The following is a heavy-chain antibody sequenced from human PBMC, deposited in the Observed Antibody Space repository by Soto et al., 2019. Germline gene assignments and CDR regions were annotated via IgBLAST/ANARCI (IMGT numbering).Heavy chain of an antibody. CDR2: ISAYNGNT. Sequence: EASVKVSCKASGYTFTNFGVNWVRQAPGQGLEWMGWISAYNGNTYYAQKFQDRVTMTTDTSTSTAYMELRSLRADDTATYYCARDPRKLVHYYDSSRFYPPDYWGQGSLVTVSS. CDR1: GYTFTNFG. V-gene: IGHV1-18*01. CDR3: ARDPRKLVHYYDSSRFYPPDY. J-gene: IGHJ4*02. D-gene: IGHD3-22*01.